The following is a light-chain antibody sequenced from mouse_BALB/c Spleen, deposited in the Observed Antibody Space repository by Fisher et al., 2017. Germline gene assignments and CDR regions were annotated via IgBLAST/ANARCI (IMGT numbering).Light chain of an antibody. V-gene: IGKV4-57*01. CDR2: STS. Sequence: IVLTQSPAIMSASLGERVTMTCTASSSISSSNLHWFQQKPGTSPKLWIYSTSNLASGVPARFSGSGSGTSYSLTISRMEAEDAATYYCQQRSSYPYTFGGGTKLEIK. CDR3: QQRSSYPYT. J-gene: IGKJ2*01. CDR1: SSISS.